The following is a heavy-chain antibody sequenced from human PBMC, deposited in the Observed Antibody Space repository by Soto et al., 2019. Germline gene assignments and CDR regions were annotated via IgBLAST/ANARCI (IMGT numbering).Heavy chain of an antibody. V-gene: IGHV3-74*01. Sequence: GSLRVSCAASXFSCSSHWMHWVRQAPGKGLVWVSRINSDGSSVAYADSVKGRFTISRDNSKNTLFLQMNSLRAEDTAVYYCAREGYDYASGKFGSWGQGTLFTVSS. J-gene: IGHJ4*02. CDR3: AREGYDYASGKFGS. D-gene: IGHD3-3*01. CDR1: XFSCSSHW. CDR2: INSDGSSV.